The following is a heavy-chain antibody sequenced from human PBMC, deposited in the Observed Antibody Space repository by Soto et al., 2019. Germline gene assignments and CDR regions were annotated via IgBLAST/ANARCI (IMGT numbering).Heavy chain of an antibody. D-gene: IGHD3-22*01. CDR2: IYYSGST. V-gene: IGHV4-61*01. J-gene: IGHJ4*02. CDR3: ARVHSSGWYAGY. CDR1: GGSVSSGSYY. Sequence: SETLSLTCTVSGGSVSSGSYYWSWIRQPPGKGLEWIGYIYYSGSTNYNPSLKSRVTISVDTSKNQFSLKLSSVTAADTAVYYSARVHSSGWYAGYWGRGTLVTVSS.